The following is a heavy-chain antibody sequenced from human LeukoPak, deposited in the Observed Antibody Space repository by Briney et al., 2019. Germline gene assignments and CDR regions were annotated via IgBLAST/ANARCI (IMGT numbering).Heavy chain of an antibody. D-gene: IGHD6-19*01. CDR1: GFTFSSYS. V-gene: IGHV3-23*01. CDR2: ISGSGGST. Sequence: GGSLRLSCAASGFTFSSYSMNWVRQAPGKGLEWVSGISGSGGSTYYADSVKGRFTISRDNSKNTLYLQMNSLRAEDTAVYYCAKPAISSRGWYYDYWGQGTLVTVSS. J-gene: IGHJ4*02. CDR3: AKPAISSRGWYYDY.